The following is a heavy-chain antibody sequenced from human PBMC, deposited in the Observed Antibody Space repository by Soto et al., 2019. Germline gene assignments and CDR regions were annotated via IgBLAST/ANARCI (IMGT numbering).Heavy chain of an antibody. V-gene: IGHV1-69*10. CDR1: GGSFSTYT. Sequence: SVKVACKVSGGSFSTYTLTCVRQDPGQGLEWMGGIIPMFGIINYAQKFQGRVTITADRSTTTAYMELISLRSDATAVYYCAILTPLTGVYWGQGAQVTVSS. CDR3: AILTPLTGVY. CDR2: IIPMFGII. J-gene: IGHJ4*02. D-gene: IGHD2-15*01.